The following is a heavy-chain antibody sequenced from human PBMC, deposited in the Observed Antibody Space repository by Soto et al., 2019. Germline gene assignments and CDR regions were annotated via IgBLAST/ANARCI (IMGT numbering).Heavy chain of an antibody. Sequence: QVQLVESGGGVVQPGRSLRLSCAASGFTFSSYAMHWVRQAPGKGLEWVAVISYDGTNKFYADSVKGRFTISRDNSKKTLYLHMNSLRAEDTAVYYCAKGRPPEKIPAAVSNWGQGTLVTVSS. CDR2: ISYDGTNK. D-gene: IGHD6-13*01. CDR3: AKGRPPEKIPAAVSN. J-gene: IGHJ4*02. CDR1: GFTFSSYA. V-gene: IGHV3-30*04.